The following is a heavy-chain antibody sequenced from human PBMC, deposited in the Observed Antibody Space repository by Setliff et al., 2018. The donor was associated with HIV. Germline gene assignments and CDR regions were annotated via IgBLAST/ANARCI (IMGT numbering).Heavy chain of an antibody. Sequence: PSETLPLTCAVSGYAINNNFFWGWVRQPPGKGLEWIGSIYHSGSTYYNPSLKSRVTISLDTSNNHFSLKLSSVTAADTAVYYCARHDCGGDCSINWFDPWGQGTLVTVSS. J-gene: IGHJ5*02. CDR3: ARHDCGGDCSINWFDP. D-gene: IGHD2-21*02. V-gene: IGHV4-38-2*01. CDR1: GYAINNNFF. CDR2: IYHSGST.